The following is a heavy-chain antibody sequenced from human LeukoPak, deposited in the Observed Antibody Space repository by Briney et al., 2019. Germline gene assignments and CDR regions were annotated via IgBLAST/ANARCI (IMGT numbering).Heavy chain of an antibody. D-gene: IGHD2-15*01. Sequence: GGSLRLSCAASGFTFSRSTMDWVRQAPGKGLEWVSSITGSSDYIYYADSVKGRFTISRDNTKNSLSLQMNSLRAEDMAVYYCARLYCSGGSCYGKHYFDYWGQGALVTVSS. CDR2: ITGSSDYI. J-gene: IGHJ4*02. CDR3: ARLYCSGGSCYGKHYFDY. V-gene: IGHV3-21*01. CDR1: GFTFSRST.